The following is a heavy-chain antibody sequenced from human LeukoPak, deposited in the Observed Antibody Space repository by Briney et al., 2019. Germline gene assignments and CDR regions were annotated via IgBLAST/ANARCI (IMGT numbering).Heavy chain of an antibody. J-gene: IGHJ4*02. D-gene: IGHD6-19*01. CDR1: GFSFSSYS. CDR2: MSSGSSYI. CDR3: ARVGIAVAAYEGNY. V-gene: IGHV3-21*01. Sequence: PGGSLRLSCAASGFSFSSYSMTWVRQAPGKGLEWVSSMSSGSSYIYYADSVRGRFTISRDNAKNSLYLQMNSLRAEDTAVYYCARVGIAVAAYEGNYWGQGTLVTVSS.